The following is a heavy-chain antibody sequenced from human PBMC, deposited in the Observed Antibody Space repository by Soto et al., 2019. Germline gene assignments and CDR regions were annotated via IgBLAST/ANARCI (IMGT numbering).Heavy chain of an antibody. CDR3: AREPMGDSSGYFEYYYYGMDV. D-gene: IGHD3-22*01. V-gene: IGHV3-33*01. Sequence: QVQLVESGGGVVQPGRSLRLSCAASGFTFSSYGMHWVRQAPGKGLEWVAVIWYDGSNKYYADSVKGRFTISRDNSKNTLYLQMNSLRAEDTAVYYCAREPMGDSSGYFEYYYYGMDVWGQGTTVTVSS. CDR1: GFTFSSYG. J-gene: IGHJ6*02. CDR2: IWYDGSNK.